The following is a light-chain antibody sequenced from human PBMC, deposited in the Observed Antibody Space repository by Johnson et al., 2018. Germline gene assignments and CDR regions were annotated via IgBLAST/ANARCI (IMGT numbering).Light chain of an antibody. V-gene: IGLV1-51*02. CDR2: ENN. Sequence: QSVLTQPPSVSAAPGQKVTISCSGSSSNIGNNYVSWYQQLPGTAPKLLIYENNKRPSGIPDRFSGSKSGTSATLGLTGLQTGDEADYYCGTWYSSLSAGNVFGTGTKVTVL. CDR3: GTWYSSLSAGNV. J-gene: IGLJ1*01. CDR1: SSNIGNNY.